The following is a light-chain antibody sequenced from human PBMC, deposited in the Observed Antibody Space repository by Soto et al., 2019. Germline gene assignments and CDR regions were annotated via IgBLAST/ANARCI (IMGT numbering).Light chain of an antibody. V-gene: IGKV1-5*03. CDR1: QNIIRW. J-gene: IGKJ1*01. Sequence: DIQMTQSPSTLSASVGDRVTITCRASQNIIRWVAWYQQRPGKAPDLLVYATSTLGSGVPSRFSGSGSGTEFNLTIINLQPEDFTSFYCQEYNSYTWKFGQGTKVDIK. CDR3: QEYNSYTWK. CDR2: ATS.